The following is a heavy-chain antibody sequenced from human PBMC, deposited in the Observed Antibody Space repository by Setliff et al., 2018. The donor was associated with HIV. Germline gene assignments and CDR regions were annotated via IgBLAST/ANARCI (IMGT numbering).Heavy chain of an antibody. Sequence: PSEALSLTCTVSGGSISSSGPGYYWGWVRQPPGGGLEWIGSVYYSGRTYYNPSLRSRVTISVDTSKNRFSLKLNSVTAADTAVYYCASLGNREVEPWGQGTLVTVSS. CDR3: ASLGNREVEP. CDR2: VYYSGRT. V-gene: IGHV4-39*01. J-gene: IGHJ5*02. CDR1: GGSISSSGPGYY.